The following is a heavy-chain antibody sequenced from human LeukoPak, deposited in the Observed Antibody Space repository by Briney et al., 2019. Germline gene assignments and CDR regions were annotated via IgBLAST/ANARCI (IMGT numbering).Heavy chain of an antibody. CDR1: GYTFTSYG. V-gene: IGHV1-18*01. CDR3: VRDLGVDTSMIFFDY. Sequence: AASVKVSCKASGYTFTSYGISWVRQAPGQGLEWMGWISAYNGNTNYAQKLQGRVTMTTDTSTSTAYMELRSLKSDDTAVFYCVRDLGVDTSMIFFDYWGQGTRVTVSS. D-gene: IGHD5-18*01. J-gene: IGHJ4*02. CDR2: ISAYNGNT.